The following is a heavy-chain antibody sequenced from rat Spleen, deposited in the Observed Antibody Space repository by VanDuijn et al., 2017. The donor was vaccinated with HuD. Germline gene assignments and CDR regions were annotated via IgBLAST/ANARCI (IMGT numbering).Heavy chain of an antibody. CDR3: ARHHYDGYYHGPVFGVMDA. CDR1: GFTFNDYW. D-gene: IGHD1-12*03. J-gene: IGHJ4*01. V-gene: IGHV5-31*01. CDR2: ITNTGGGP. Sequence: EVQLVESGGGQVQPGRSLKLSCVGSGFTFNDYWMTWIRQAPGKGLEWIASITNTGGGPYYPDSVKGRFTISRDNAKSTLYLQMDSLRSEDTASYYCARHHYDGYYHGPVFGVMDAWGQGASVSVSS.